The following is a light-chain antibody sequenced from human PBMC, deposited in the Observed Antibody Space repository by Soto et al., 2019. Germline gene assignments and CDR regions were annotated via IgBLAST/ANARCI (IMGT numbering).Light chain of an antibody. CDR2: DNN. CDR1: SSNIGAGYD. Sequence: QSVLTQPPSVSGAPGQRVTISCTGSSSNIGAGYDVHWYQQLPGTAPKLLIYDNNNWPSGVPDRFSGSKSGTSASLAITGLQAEDEADYYCQSYDSSLSSWVFGGGTKLTVL. CDR3: QSYDSSLSSWV. V-gene: IGLV1-40*01. J-gene: IGLJ3*02.